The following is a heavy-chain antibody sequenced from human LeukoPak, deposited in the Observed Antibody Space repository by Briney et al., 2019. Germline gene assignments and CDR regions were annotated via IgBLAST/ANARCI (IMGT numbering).Heavy chain of an antibody. J-gene: IGHJ4*02. CDR1: GFTFSSYE. CDR2: ISSSGSII. Sequence: GGSLRLSCAASGFTFSSYEMNWVRQAPGKGLEWVSHISSSGSIIYYADSVKGRFIISRDNAKNSLYLQMNSLRAEDTAVYYCTRDRYYYDSSGHPYYFDYWGQGTLVTVSS. D-gene: IGHD3-22*01. V-gene: IGHV3-48*03. CDR3: TRDRYYYDSSGHPYYFDY.